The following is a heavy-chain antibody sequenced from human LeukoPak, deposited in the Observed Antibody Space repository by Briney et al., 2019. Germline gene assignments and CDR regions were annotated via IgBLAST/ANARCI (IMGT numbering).Heavy chain of an antibody. V-gene: IGHV3-30*03. Sequence: GGSLRLSCAASGFTFSSYGMHWVRQAPGKGLEWVAVISYDGSNKYYADSVKGRFTISRDNSKNTLYLQMNSLRAEDTAVYYCARNLERGMVAATYYYYYGMDVWGQGTTVTVSS. J-gene: IGHJ6*02. D-gene: IGHD2-15*01. CDR3: ARNLERGMVAATYYYYYGMDV. CDR2: ISYDGSNK. CDR1: GFTFSSYG.